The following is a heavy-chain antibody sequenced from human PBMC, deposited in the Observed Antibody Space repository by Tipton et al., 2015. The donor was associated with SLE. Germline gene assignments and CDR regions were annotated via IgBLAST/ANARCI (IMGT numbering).Heavy chain of an antibody. Sequence: QLVQSGAEVKKPGASVKVSCKAFGYTFINFGISWVRLAPGRGLEWMGWINPYNGNANYAQTFQGRVTITTDTSTRTAYMELRSRRSDDTAVFYCARDREYVGRYDQGGQGTLVTVSS. CDR3: ARDREYVGRYDQ. D-gene: IGHD2-2*01. CDR2: INPYNGNA. CDR1: GYTFINFG. V-gene: IGHV1-18*01. J-gene: IGHJ4*02.